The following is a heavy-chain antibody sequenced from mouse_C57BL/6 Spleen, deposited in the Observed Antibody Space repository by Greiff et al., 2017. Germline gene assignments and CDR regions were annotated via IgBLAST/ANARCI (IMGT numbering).Heavy chain of an antibody. CDR3: ARRDGYYVGWFAY. CDR1: GYSITSGYD. V-gene: IGHV3-1*01. J-gene: IGHJ3*01. Sequence: EVQLVESGPGMVKPSQSLSLTCTVTGYSITSGYDWHWIRHFPGNKLEWMGYISYSGSTNYNPSLKSRISITHDTSKNHFFLKLNSVTTEDTATYYCARRDGYYVGWFAYWGQGTLVTVSA. CDR2: ISYSGST. D-gene: IGHD2-3*01.